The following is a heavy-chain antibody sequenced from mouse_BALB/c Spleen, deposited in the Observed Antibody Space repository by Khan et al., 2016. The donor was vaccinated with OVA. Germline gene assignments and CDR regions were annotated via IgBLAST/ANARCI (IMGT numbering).Heavy chain of an antibody. J-gene: IGHJ3*01. CDR1: GYTFTDFA. V-gene: IGHV1S137*01. D-gene: IGHD2-1*01. CDR3: GRGSGHYRFAY. Sequence: QVQLKESGAELVRPGVSVKISCKGSGYTFTDFAMHWVKQRHAKSLEWIGVISTYYGDANYNQNFKGKATMTVDKSSSTAYMELARLTSEDSAIYYSGRGSGHYRFAYWGQGTLVTVSA. CDR2: ISTYYGDA.